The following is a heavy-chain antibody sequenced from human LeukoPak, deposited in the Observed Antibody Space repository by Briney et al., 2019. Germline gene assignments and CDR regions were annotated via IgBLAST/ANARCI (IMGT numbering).Heavy chain of an antibody. J-gene: IGHJ6*02. CDR1: GGSISSSNW. CDR3: ARYGSHTPYYYYGMDV. D-gene: IGHD2-15*01. Sequence: SGTLSLTCAVSGGSISSSNWWSWVRQPPGKGLEWIGEIYHSGSTNYNPSLKSRVTISVDKSKNQFSLKLSSVTAADTAVYYCARYGSHTPYYYYGMDVWGQGTTVTVSS. V-gene: IGHV4-4*02. CDR2: IYHSGST.